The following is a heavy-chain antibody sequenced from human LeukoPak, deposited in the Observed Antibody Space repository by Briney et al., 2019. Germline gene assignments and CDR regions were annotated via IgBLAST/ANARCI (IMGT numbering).Heavy chain of an antibody. V-gene: IGHV4-30-4*02. D-gene: IGHD6-19*01. J-gene: IGHJ4*02. Sequence: SETLSLTCTVSGGSISSGDYYWSWIRQPPGKGLEWIGYIYYSGSTYYNPSLKSRVTISVDTSKNQFSLKLSSVTAADTAVYYCARAEGFSSGWSLDYWGQGTLVTVSS. CDR1: GGSISSGDYY. CDR2: IYYSGST. CDR3: ARAEGFSSGWSLDY.